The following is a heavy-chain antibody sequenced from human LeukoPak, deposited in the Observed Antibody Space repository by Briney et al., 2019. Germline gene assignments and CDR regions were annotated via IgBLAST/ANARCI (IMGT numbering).Heavy chain of an antibody. J-gene: IGHJ4*02. CDR1: GFTFSSYS. V-gene: IGHV3-21*01. Sequence: GGSLRLSCAASGFTFSSYSMNWVRQAPGKGLEWVSTITSTSYTFYADSLKDRFTISRDNANNSLYLQMSSLRAEDTAVYYCARGRAGEWGQGTLVTASS. D-gene: IGHD4/OR15-4a*01. CDR2: ITSTSYT. CDR3: ARGRAGE.